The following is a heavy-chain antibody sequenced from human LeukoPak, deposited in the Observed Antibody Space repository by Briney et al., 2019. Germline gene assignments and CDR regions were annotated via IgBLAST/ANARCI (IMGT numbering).Heavy chain of an antibody. D-gene: IGHD4-17*01. CDR3: AKSGGDYTWPYYYYMDV. CDR2: ASGSGAST. Sequence: GGSLRLSCAASGFTFNHYGMSWVRQAPGKGVEWVSVASGSGASTYYADSVKGRFTISRDNSKNTLYLDMNSLRVEDTAVYFCAKSGGDYTWPYYYYMDVWGKGTTVIVSS. CDR1: GFTFNHYG. J-gene: IGHJ6*03. V-gene: IGHV3-23*01.